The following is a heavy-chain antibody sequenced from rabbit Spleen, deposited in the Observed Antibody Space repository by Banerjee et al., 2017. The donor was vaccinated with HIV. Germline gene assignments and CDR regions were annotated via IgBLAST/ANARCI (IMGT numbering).Heavy chain of an antibody. D-gene: IGHD4-1*01. CDR3: ARNANGGWDL. J-gene: IGHJ4*01. Sequence: QLVESGGGLVQPEGSLALTCTASGFSFSNGYYMCWVRQAPGKGLEWIGDIYPVFGITNYANWVKGRFTISSDNAQNTVDLQMNSLTPADTATYFCARNANGGWDLWGPGTLVTVS. CDR1: GFSFSNGYY. CDR2: IYPVFGIT. V-gene: IGHV1S7*01.